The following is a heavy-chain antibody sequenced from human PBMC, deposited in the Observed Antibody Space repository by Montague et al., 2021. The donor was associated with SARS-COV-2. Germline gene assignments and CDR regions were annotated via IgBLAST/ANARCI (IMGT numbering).Heavy chain of an antibody. CDR2: IDWDDDK. V-gene: IGHV2-70*01. J-gene: IGHJ4*02. D-gene: IGHD6-19*01. CDR3: ARISAWYSSGWSAFDY. Sequence: PALVKPTQTLTLTCTVSGFSLSTSGMCVSWIRQPPGKALEWLALIDWDDDKYYSTSLKTRLTISKDTSKNQVVLTMTNMDPVDTATYYCARISAWYSSGWSAFDYWGQGTLVTVSS. CDR1: GFSLSTSGMC.